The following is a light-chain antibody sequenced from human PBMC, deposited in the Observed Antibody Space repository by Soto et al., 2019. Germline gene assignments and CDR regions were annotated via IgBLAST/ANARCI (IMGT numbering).Light chain of an antibody. J-gene: IGKJ1*01. V-gene: IGKV1-5*01. CDR2: DAS. CDR3: QHCDTYWA. CDR1: RNIERW. Sequence: DIQMTQSPSTLSASLGDRVTITCRGSRNIERWLAWYQQKPGRAPKLLISDASTLETGVPSRFSGGGSGTECTLTISNLQADDFATYYCQHCDTYWAFGPGTRVEVE.